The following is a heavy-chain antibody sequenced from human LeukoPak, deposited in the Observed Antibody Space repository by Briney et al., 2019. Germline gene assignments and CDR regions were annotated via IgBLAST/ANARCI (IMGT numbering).Heavy chain of an antibody. CDR3: AKCSVKRAAGLFDY. J-gene: IGHJ4*02. CDR1: GFPFSSYG. CDR2: ISNDGNNK. Sequence: GGSLRLSCAASGFPFSSYGMHWVRQAPGKGLEWVAAISNDGNNKFYADSVKGRFTISRDNPKNTMNLQMNSLRAEDTAVYYCAKCSVKRAAGLFDYWGQGTLVTVSS. D-gene: IGHD6-13*01. V-gene: IGHV3-30*18.